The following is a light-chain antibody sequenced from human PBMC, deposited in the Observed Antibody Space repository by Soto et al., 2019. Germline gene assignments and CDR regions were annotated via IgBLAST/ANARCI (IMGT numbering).Light chain of an antibody. Sequence: QSVLTQPASVSGSPGQSITISCTGTSSDVGGYNYVSWYQQHPGKAPKLMIYEDSNRPSGVSNRFSGSKSGNTASLTISGLQAEDEADYYCSSYTTISTLEVFGGGTKLTVL. CDR3: SSYTTISTLEV. CDR1: SSDVGGYNY. V-gene: IGLV2-14*01. J-gene: IGLJ3*02. CDR2: EDS.